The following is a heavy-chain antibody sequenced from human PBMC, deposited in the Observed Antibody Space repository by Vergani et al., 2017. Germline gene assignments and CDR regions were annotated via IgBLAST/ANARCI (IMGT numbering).Heavy chain of an antibody. CDR2: IDWDDDK. CDR1: GFSLSTSGMC. CDR3: ARIMPGGGSCYDAFDI. V-gene: IGHV2-70*01. Sequence: QVTLRESGPALVKPTQTLTLTCTFSGFSLSTSGMCVSWIRQPPGKALEWLALIDWDDDKYYSTSLKTRLTISKDTSKNQVVLTMTNIDPVDTATYYCARIMPGGGSCYDAFDIWGQGTMVTVSS. D-gene: IGHD2-15*01. J-gene: IGHJ3*02.